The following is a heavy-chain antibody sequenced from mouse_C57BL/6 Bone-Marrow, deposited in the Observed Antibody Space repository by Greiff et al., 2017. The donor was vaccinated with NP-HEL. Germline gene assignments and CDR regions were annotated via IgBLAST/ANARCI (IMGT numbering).Heavy chain of an antibody. D-gene: IGHD1-1*01. Sequence: EVQLVESGGGLVQPKGSLKLSCAASGFTFTTYAMHWVRQAPGKGLEWVARIRSKSSNYATYYADSVKDRFTISRDDSQSMLYLQMNNLKTEDTAMYYCVRGSTVVAPYAMDYWGQGTSVTVSS. CDR1: GFTFTTYA. V-gene: IGHV10-3*01. CDR3: VRGSTVVAPYAMDY. J-gene: IGHJ4*01. CDR2: IRSKSSNYAT.